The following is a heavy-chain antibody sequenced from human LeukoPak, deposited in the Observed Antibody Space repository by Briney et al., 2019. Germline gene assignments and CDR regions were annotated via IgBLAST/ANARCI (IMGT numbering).Heavy chain of an antibody. V-gene: IGHV4-34*01. J-gene: IGHJ6*03. CDR1: GGSFSGYY. D-gene: IGHD6-6*01. CDR3: ARVIAARPGYYYYYMDV. CDR2: INHSGST. Sequence: PSETLSLTCAVYGGSFSGYYWSWIRQPPGKGLEWIGEINHSGSTNYNPSLKSRVTISVDTSKNQFSLKLSSVTAADTAVYYCARVIAARPGYYYYYMDVWGKGTTVTVSS.